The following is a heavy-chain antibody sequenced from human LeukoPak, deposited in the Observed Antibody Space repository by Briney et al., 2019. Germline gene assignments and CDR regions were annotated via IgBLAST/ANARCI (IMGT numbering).Heavy chain of an antibody. D-gene: IGHD6-19*01. J-gene: IGHJ4*02. V-gene: IGHV3-23*01. Sequence: GGSLRLSCAAAGFTFTGYAMSWVRQAPGEGLEWVSGISGSGGYTNYADSVKGRFTISRDNSKNTLYLQMNSLRAEDTAVYYCAKDDSGYSSAWYYFDYWGQGTLVTVSS. CDR2: ISGSGGYT. CDR3: AKDDSGYSSAWYYFDY. CDR1: GFTFTGYA.